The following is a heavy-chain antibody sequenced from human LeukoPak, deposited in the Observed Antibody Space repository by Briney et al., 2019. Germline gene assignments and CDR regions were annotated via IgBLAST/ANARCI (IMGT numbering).Heavy chain of an antibody. CDR2: ISVSGGST. D-gene: IGHD2-15*01. CDR1: GFTFRSYA. V-gene: IGHV3-23*01. CDR3: AKQNGAAVISHFDY. J-gene: IGHJ4*02. Sequence: GGSLRLSCAASGFTFRSYAMSWVRQAPGKGLEWVSGISVSGGSTFYADSLKGRFTISRDNSRNTLYLLMNSLRAEDTAVYYCAKQNGAAVISHFDYWGQGTLVTVSS.